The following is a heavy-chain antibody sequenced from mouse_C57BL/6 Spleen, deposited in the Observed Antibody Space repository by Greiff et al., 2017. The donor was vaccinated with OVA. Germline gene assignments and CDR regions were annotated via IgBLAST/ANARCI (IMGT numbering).Heavy chain of an antibody. CDR3: ATLDCYFDV. CDR1: GYTFTSYW. V-gene: IGHV1-69*01. Sequence: VQLQQSGAELVMPGASVKLSCKASGYTFTSYWMHWVKQRPGQGLEWIGEIDPTDGYTNYNQHFKGKSTLTLDKYSSPAYLQLSSLPSEDSAVYYCATLDCYFDVWGTGTTVTVSS. CDR2: IDPTDGYT. J-gene: IGHJ1*03.